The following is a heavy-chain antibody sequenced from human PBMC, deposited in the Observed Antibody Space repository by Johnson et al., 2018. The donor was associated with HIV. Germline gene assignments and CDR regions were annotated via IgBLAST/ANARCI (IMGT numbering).Heavy chain of an antibody. Sequence: VQLVESGGGVVQPGRSLRLSCAASGFTFSSYWMSWVRQAPGKRLEWVANIKQDGSEKYYANSVKGRFTVSRDNSKNTLYLQMDSLRAEDTAVYYCAILGWGAFDIWGQGTMVTVSS. CDR2: IKQDGSEK. J-gene: IGHJ3*02. CDR3: AILGWGAFDI. D-gene: IGHD2-21*01. CDR1: GFTFSSYW. V-gene: IGHV3-7*01.